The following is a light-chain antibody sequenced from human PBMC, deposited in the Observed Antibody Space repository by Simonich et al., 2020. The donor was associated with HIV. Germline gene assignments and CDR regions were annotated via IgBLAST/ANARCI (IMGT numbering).Light chain of an antibody. Sequence: DIQMTQSPSSLSASVGDKVTVSCRASQSISSYLNWYQQKPGKAPKLLIYAASSLQRGVPSRFSGSGSGTEFTLTISSLQPDDFATYYCQQYNSYVAFGQGTKVEIK. CDR3: QQYNSYVA. J-gene: IGKJ1*01. V-gene: IGKV1-5*01. CDR1: QSISSY. CDR2: AAS.